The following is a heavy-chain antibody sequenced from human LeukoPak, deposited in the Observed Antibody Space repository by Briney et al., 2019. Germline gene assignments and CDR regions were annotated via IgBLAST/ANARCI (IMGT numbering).Heavy chain of an antibody. V-gene: IGHV1-8*01. CDR3: ARTMYYYDSGSYQTLFGY. CDR1: GYTFTSYD. CDR2: MNPNSGNT. D-gene: IGHD3-10*01. J-gene: IGHJ4*02. Sequence: ASVKVSCKASGYTFTSYDINWGRQATGQGLEWMGWMNPNSGNTGYAQKLQGRVTMTRTTSISTAYMELSSLRSEDTAVYYCARTMYYYDSGSYQTLFGYWGQGTLVTVSS.